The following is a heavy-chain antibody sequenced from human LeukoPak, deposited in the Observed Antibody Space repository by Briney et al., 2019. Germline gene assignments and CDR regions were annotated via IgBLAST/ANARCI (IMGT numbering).Heavy chain of an antibody. Sequence: QSGGSLRLSCAASGFTFSTYAMNWVRQAPGKGLEWVAVISDDGRHNYYADSVKGRFTISRDNSKSTLYLQMNSLRADDTAKYYCAKDRLGAVAEYPDYWGQGTLVTVSS. CDR2: ISDDGRHN. J-gene: IGHJ4*02. CDR3: AKDRLGAVAEYPDY. V-gene: IGHV3-30*04. CDR1: GFTFSTYA. D-gene: IGHD6-19*01.